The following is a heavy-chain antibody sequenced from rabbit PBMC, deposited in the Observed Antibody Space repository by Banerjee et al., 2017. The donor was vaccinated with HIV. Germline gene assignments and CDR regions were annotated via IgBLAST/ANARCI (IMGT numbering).Heavy chain of an antibody. CDR1: GFSFNDSYW. J-gene: IGHJ6*01. CDR2: INAADDSKI. D-gene: IGHD4-1*01. Sequence: QEQLEESGGGLVQPEGSLTLTCTASGFSFNDSYWICWVRQAPVTGLEWIACINAADDSKICYASWAKGRFTISKTSSTTVTLQMTSLTAADTATYFCARDLAGVIGWNFGLWGPGTLVTVS. CDR3: ARDLAGVIGWNFGL. V-gene: IGHV1S45*01.